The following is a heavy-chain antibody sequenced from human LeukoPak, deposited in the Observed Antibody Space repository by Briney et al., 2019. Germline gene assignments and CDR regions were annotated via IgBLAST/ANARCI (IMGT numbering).Heavy chain of an antibody. Sequence: SETLSLTCTVSGDSVSGYYWGWIRQPPGKGLEWIGYVYYSGSTNYNPSLKSRVTISVDTSKNQFSLKLSSVTAADTAVYYCARVRDYYYGMDVWGQGTTVTVSS. V-gene: IGHV4-59*02. J-gene: IGHJ6*02. CDR3: ARVRDYYYGMDV. CDR2: VYYSGST. CDR1: GDSVSGYY.